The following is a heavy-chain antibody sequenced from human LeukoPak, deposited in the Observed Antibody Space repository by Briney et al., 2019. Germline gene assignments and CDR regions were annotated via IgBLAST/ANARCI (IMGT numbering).Heavy chain of an antibody. V-gene: IGHV1-2*02. Sequence: ASVKVSCKASRDTFMKYSVSWVRQAPGQGLEWMGWINPNSGGTNYAQKFQGRVTMTRDTSISTAYMELSRLRSDDTAVYYCARVREDYGDYPLEGAFDIWGQGTMVTVSS. CDR3: ARVREDYGDYPLEGAFDI. CDR2: INPNSGGT. J-gene: IGHJ3*02. D-gene: IGHD4-17*01. CDR1: RDTFMKYS.